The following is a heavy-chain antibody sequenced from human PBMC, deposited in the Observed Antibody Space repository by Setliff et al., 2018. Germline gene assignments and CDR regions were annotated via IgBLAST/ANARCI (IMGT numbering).Heavy chain of an antibody. V-gene: IGHV4-38-2*02. D-gene: IGHD6-19*01. CDR1: GYSISSGYI. Sequence: SETLSLTCTVSGYSISSGYIWGWIRQPPGKGLEWVGNIGHTGSINYNPSLKSRLTISRDTSKNQVSLKLNSVTASDMAVYYCAREQWLDPPGYYYMDVWAKGTTVTVSS. CDR2: IGHTGSI. J-gene: IGHJ6*03. CDR3: AREQWLDPPGYYYMDV.